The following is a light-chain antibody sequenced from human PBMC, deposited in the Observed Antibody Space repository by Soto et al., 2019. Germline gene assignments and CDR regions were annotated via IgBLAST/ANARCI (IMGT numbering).Light chain of an antibody. V-gene: IGKV3-20*01. J-gene: IGKJ1*01. CDR1: QSVRSTY. Sequence: EIVLTQSPGTLSLSPGEGATLSCRASQSVRSTYLAWYQKKPGQAPRLLIYGASSRATGIPGRFSGSGSGTDFTLTISRLEPEDFAVYYCQQYGSSPLTFGQGTKVEIK. CDR2: GAS. CDR3: QQYGSSPLT.